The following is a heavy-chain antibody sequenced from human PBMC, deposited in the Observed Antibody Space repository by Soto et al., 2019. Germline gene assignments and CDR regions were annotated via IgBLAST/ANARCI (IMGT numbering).Heavy chain of an antibody. D-gene: IGHD1-26*01. CDR3: ARGWAELDY. CDR1: GFTFSTSW. V-gene: IGHV3-7*03. CDR2: IKQDGSEI. J-gene: IGHJ4*02. Sequence: EVQLVESGGGLVQPGGSLRLSCAASGFTFSTSWMSWVRQAPGKGLEWVANIKQDGSEIYYVDSVKGRFSISRDNAKNSLYLQMNSLRAEDTAVYYCARGWAELDYWGQGTLVIVSS.